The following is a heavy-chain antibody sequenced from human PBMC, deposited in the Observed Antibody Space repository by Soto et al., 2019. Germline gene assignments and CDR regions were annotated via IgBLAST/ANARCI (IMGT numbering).Heavy chain of an antibody. CDR3: ARDWAPNWVFDY. CDR2: ISYDGSNK. J-gene: IGHJ4*02. CDR1: GFTFSSYA. Sequence: GGSLRLSCAASGFTFSSYAIHWVRQAPGKGLEWVAVISYDGSNKYYADSVKGRFTISRDNSKNTLYLQMNSLRAEDTAVYYCARDWAPNWVFDYWGQGTLVTVSS. V-gene: IGHV3-30*04. D-gene: IGHD7-27*01.